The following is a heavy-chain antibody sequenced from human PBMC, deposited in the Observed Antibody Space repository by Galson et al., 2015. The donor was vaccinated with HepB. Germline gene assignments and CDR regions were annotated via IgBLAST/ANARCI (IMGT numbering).Heavy chain of an antibody. CDR3: TTDLYYYDSSGYYLTFDY. Sequence: SLRLSCAASGFTFSNAWMSWVRQAPGKGLEWVGRIKSKTDGGTTDYAAPVKGRFTISRDDSKNTLYLQMNSLKTEDTAVYYCTTDLYYYDSSGYYLTFDYWGQGALVTVSS. J-gene: IGHJ4*02. CDR2: IKSKTDGGTT. D-gene: IGHD3-22*01. V-gene: IGHV3-15*01. CDR1: GFTFSNAW.